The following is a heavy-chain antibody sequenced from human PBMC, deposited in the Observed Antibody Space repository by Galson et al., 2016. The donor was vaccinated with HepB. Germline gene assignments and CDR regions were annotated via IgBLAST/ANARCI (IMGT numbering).Heavy chain of an antibody. CDR2: IIPIFGTA. Sequence: SCKASGGTFSSYAISWVRQAPGQGLEWMGGIIPIFGTANYAQKFQGRVTITADKSTSTAYMELRSLRSEDTALYYCASSIVATITWSYYYYMDVWGKGTTVTVSS. D-gene: IGHD5-12*01. CDR3: ASSIVATITWSYYYYMDV. CDR1: GGTFSSYA. J-gene: IGHJ6*03. V-gene: IGHV1-69*06.